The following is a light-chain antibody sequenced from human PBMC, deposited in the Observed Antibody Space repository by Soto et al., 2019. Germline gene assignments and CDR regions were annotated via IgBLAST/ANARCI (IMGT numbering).Light chain of an antibody. CDR2: EVS. V-gene: IGLV2-14*01. CDR3: SSYTNTTTPEPDV. Sequence: QSALTQPASVSGSPGQSITISCTGTSSDFGRYNYVSWYQQHPGKAPKLIIYEVSNRPSGVPNRFSGSKSGNTASLTISGLQAEDEADYYCSSYTNTTTPEPDVFGGGTKLTVL. J-gene: IGLJ3*02. CDR1: SSDFGRYNY.